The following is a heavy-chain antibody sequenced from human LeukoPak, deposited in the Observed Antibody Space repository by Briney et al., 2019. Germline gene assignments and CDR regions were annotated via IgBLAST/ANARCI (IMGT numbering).Heavy chain of an antibody. CDR3: ARTLKYYDYVWGSRRGDAFDI. V-gene: IGHV4-39*07. D-gene: IGHD3-16*01. J-gene: IGHJ3*02. CDR2: INHSGST. CDR1: GGSISSNNYY. Sequence: PSETLSLTCTVSGGSISSNNYYWGWIRQPPGKGLEWIGEINHSGSTNYNPSLKSRVTISVDTSKNQFSLKLSSVTAADTAVYYCARTLKYYDYVWGSRRGDAFDIWGQGTMVTVSS.